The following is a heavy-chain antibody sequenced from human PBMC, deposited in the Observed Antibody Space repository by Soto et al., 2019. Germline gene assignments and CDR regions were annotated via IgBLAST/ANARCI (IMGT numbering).Heavy chain of an antibody. CDR1: GGSISSTGYY. D-gene: IGHD2-21*02. CDR2: IYYSGYT. J-gene: IGHJ3*01. CDR3: ASDRGVTDAHDV. Sequence: QVQLQESGPGLVKPSQTLSLTCTVSGGSISSTGYYWSWIRQHPGKGLEWIANIYYSGYTYYNPSLRSRLAISIDTAENHFSPRLNSVTAADTAVYYCASDRGVTDAHDVWGPGTTVTVSS. V-gene: IGHV4-31*03.